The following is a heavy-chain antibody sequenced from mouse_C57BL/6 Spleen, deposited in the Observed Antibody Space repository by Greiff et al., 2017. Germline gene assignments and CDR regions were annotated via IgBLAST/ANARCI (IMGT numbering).Heavy chain of an antibody. CDR2: IDPSDSET. V-gene: IGHV1-52*01. CDR3: ARGRGGNSHFVY. J-gene: IGHJ2*01. Sequence: VQLQQPGAELVRPGSSVKLSCKASGYTFTSYWMHWVKQRPIQGLEWIGNIDPSDSETHYNQKFKDKATLTVDKSSSTAYMQLSSLTSEDSAVYYCARGRGGNSHFVYWGQGTTLTVSS. D-gene: IGHD2-1*01. CDR1: GYTFTSYW.